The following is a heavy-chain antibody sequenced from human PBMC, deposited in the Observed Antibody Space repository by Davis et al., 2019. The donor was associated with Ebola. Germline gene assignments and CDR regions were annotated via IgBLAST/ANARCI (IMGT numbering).Heavy chain of an antibody. V-gene: IGHV3-11*01. CDR2: ISSSGSTI. CDR1: GFTFSDYY. D-gene: IGHD2-15*01. CDR3: ARSLGYCSGGSCYGSGMDV. Sequence: GESLKISCAASGFTFSDYYMSWIRQAPGKGLEWVSYISSSGSTIYYADSVKGRFTISRDNSKNTLYLQMNSLRAEDTAVYYCARSLGYCSGGSCYGSGMDVWGQGTTVTVSS. J-gene: IGHJ6*02.